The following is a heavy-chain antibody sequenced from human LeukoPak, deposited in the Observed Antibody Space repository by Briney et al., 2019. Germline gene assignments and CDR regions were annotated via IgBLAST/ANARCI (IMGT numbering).Heavy chain of an antibody. V-gene: IGHV3-23*01. CDR2: ITGNGAET. Sequence: GGSLRLSCAASGFWFSNYGMNWVRQAPGKGLEWVALITGNGAETHYSGSVKGRFTVFRDNSKNTLHLQMNSLRVDDTAVYFCAKRDWPYFFDYWGQGTPVTVSS. J-gene: IGHJ4*02. D-gene: IGHD3/OR15-3a*01. CDR3: AKRDWPYFFDY. CDR1: GFWFSNYG.